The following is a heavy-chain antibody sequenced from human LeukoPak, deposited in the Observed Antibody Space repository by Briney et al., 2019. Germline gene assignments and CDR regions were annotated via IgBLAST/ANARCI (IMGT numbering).Heavy chain of an antibody. CDR3: ARIIKSVTGPGP. D-gene: IGHD6-19*01. J-gene: IGHJ3*01. Sequence: PGGSLRLSCEGFGLTFSRDWMSWVRQAPGKGLEWVANIKQDGGETYYGDSVKGRFTISRDNAKNSLYLQMRSLRAEDTAVYYCARIIKSVTGPGPWGQGTMVTVSS. CDR2: IKQDGGET. CDR1: GLTFSRDW. V-gene: IGHV3-7*01.